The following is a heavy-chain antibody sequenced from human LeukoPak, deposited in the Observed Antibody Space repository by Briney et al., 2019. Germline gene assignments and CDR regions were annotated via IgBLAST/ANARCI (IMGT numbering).Heavy chain of an antibody. V-gene: IGHV1-3*01. Sequence: ASVKVSCKASGYTFTNYAVNWLRQAPGQRLEWMGWINAGNGDTKFSQNYQARVTLTRDTSASTAYMELNSLSSEDTAVYYCARVPLYDASGHYYPHWGQGTLVTVSS. CDR3: ARVPLYDASGHYYPH. D-gene: IGHD3-22*01. CDR2: INAGNGDT. J-gene: IGHJ1*01. CDR1: GYTFTNYA.